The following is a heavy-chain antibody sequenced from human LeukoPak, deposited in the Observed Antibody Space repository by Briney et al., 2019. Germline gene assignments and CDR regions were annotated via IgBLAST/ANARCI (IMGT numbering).Heavy chain of an antibody. D-gene: IGHD3-22*01. J-gene: IGHJ4*02. V-gene: IGHV3-11*04. Sequence: GGSLRLSCAASGFTFSDYYMSWIRQAPGKGLEWVSYISSSGSTIYYADSVKGRFTISRDNAKNSLYLQINSLRAEDTAVYYCASNDYYDSSGFDYWGQGTLVTVSS. CDR1: GFTFSDYY. CDR2: ISSSGSTI. CDR3: ASNDYYDSSGFDY.